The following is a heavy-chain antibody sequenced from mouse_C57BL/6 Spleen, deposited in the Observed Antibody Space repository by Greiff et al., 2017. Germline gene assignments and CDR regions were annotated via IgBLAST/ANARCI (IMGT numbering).Heavy chain of an antibody. J-gene: IGHJ1*03. Sequence: EVQLVESGGGLVQPGGSLSLSCAASGFTFTDYYMSWVRQPPGKALEWLGFIRTNANGYTTEYSASVKGRFTISRDNSQSILYLQMNALGAEDSATYYCARYPGYWYFDVWGTGTTVTVSS. V-gene: IGHV7-3*01. CDR2: IRTNANGYTT. CDR1: GFTFTDYY. CDR3: ARYPGYWYFDV.